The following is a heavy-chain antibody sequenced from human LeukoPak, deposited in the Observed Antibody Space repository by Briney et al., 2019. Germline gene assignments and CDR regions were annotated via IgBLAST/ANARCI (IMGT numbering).Heavy chain of an antibody. CDR2: VSKDGATI. CDR3: AKDYCGGDCYTLPDY. CDR1: GFTFSRHG. V-gene: IGHV3-30*18. J-gene: IGHJ4*02. Sequence: PGGSLRLSCAASGFTFSRHGMHWARHAPGKGLKWVAGVSKDGATIRYEGSVEGRFTISRDNSKNTLYLQMNSLRAEDTAVYYCAKDYCGGDCYTLPDYWGQGTLVTVSS. D-gene: IGHD2-21*02.